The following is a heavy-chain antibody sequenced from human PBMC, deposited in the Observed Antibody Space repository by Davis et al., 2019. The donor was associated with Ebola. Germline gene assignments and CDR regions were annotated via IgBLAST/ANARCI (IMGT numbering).Heavy chain of an antibody. CDR2: IIYIFGAP. Sequence: SVKVSCKASGGTFNSYTVSWVRQAPGQGLEWMGGIIYIFGAPNYAQKFQGRVTITADKSTSTAYLELSSLRSEDTAVYYCATASSDYHYYYAMDVWGQGTTVTVFS. CDR3: ATASSDYHYYYAMDV. J-gene: IGHJ6*02. D-gene: IGHD3-22*01. V-gene: IGHV1-69*06. CDR1: GGTFNSYT.